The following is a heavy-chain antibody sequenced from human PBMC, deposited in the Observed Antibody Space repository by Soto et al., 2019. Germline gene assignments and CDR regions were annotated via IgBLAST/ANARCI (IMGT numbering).Heavy chain of an antibody. D-gene: IGHD3-10*01. CDR1: GFTFSNDW. Sequence: EVQLVESGGALVQPGGSLRFSCAATGFTFSNDWMHWVRQAPGKGLVWVSRIDGDGSTTNYADSVKGRFTISRDNAKNTLYLQVNTLRDDDTAVYYCARGPRGRFAFDIWGQGTMVTVSS. CDR3: ARGPRGRFAFDI. CDR2: IDGDGSTT. V-gene: IGHV3-74*01. J-gene: IGHJ3*02.